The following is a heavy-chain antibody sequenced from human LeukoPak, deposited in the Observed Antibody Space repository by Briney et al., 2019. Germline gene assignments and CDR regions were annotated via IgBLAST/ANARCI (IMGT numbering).Heavy chain of an antibody. Sequence: GGSLRLSCAASGLTFNIYEMNWVRQPPGKGLEWISYISSRGGTIHYADSVKGRFTISRDNTKNSLYLQMNSLRAEDTAVYYCVRDRTTNTYDSWGQGTLVTVSS. D-gene: IGHD1-14*01. V-gene: IGHV3-48*03. CDR3: VRDRTTNTYDS. CDR1: GLTFNIYE. J-gene: IGHJ4*02. CDR2: ISSRGGTI.